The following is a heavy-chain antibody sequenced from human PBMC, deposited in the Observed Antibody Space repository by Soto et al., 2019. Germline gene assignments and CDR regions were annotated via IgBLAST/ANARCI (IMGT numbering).Heavy chain of an antibody. CDR1: GFTFSTYA. CDR3: ARDCGGGSCSLWDFDY. V-gene: IGHV3-30-3*01. Sequence: QVHLVESGGGVVQPGRSLRLSCAASGFTFSTYAMHWVRQAPGKGLEWVAVISYDGSNEYYADSVKGRFTISRDNSKNTLSLQGNSLRAEDTAVYYCARDCGGGSCSLWDFDYWGQGTLVTVSS. D-gene: IGHD2-15*01. J-gene: IGHJ4*02. CDR2: ISYDGSNE.